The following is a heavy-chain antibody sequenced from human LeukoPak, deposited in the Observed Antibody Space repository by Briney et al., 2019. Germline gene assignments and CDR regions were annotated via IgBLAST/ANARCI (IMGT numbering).Heavy chain of an antibody. CDR3: AREPIVVVPAAIQYFDY. V-gene: IGHV4-61*02. CDR1: GGSISSGSYY. D-gene: IGHD2-2*01. Sequence: SQTLSLTCTVSGGSISSGSYYWSWIRQPAGKGLEWIGRIYTSGSTNYNPSLKSRVTISVDTSKNQFSLKLSSVTAADTAVYYCAREPIVVVPAAIQYFDYWGQGTLVTVSS. J-gene: IGHJ4*02. CDR2: IYTSGST.